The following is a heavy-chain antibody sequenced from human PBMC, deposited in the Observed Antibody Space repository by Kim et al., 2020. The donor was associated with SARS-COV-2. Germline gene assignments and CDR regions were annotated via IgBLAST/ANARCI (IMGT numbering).Heavy chain of an antibody. Sequence: GGSLRLSCAASGFTFSSYGMHWVRQAPGKGLEWVAVISYDGSNKYYADSVKGRFTISRDNSKNTLYLQMNSLRAEDTAVYYCAKDLLRFLGILSLWDGMDVWGQGTTVTVSS. J-gene: IGHJ6*02. V-gene: IGHV3-30*18. D-gene: IGHD2-15*01. CDR1: GFTFSSYG. CDR3: AKDLLRFLGILSLWDGMDV. CDR2: ISYDGSNK.